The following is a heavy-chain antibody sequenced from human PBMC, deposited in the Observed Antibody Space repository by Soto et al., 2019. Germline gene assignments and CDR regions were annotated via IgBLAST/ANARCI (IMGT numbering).Heavy chain of an antibody. D-gene: IGHD4-17*01. CDR1: GFTFSSYG. Sequence: QVQLVESGGGVVQPGRSLRLSCAASGFTFSSYGMHWVRQAPGKGLEWVAVIWYDGSNKYYADSVKGRFTISRDNSKNALYLQMNSLRAEDTAVYYCARLSGDYGYFDYWGQGTLVPVSS. J-gene: IGHJ4*02. CDR3: ARLSGDYGYFDY. CDR2: IWYDGSNK. V-gene: IGHV3-33*01.